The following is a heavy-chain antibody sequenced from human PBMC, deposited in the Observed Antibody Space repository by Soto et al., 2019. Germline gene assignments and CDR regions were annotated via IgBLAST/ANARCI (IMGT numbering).Heavy chain of an antibody. J-gene: IGHJ4*02. D-gene: IGHD2-15*01. Sequence: QVQLEESGGGVVQPGRSLRLSCTASGFPFSEFAMHWVRQAPGKWLEWMAVVWFDGSEKYYADSVKGRFTISRDNSRNTVSLQMNSLRVEDTAVYYCARDGSGGSWPTWLARWGQGTPVTVSS. CDR2: VWFDGSEK. CDR1: GFPFSEFA. V-gene: IGHV3-33*01. CDR3: ARDGSGGSWPTWLAR.